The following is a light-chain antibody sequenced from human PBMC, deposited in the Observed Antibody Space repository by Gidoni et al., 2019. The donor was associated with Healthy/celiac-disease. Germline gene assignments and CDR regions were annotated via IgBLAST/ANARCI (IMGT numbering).Light chain of an antibody. CDR2: ATS. Sequence: DIQMTQSPSSLSASVGDRVTITCRASQSISSYLNWYQQKPGKAPKLLIYATSSLQSGGPSSFGGSGSVTDFTLTISSLQPEDFASYYCQQSYSTPHTFGQGTKLEIK. CDR1: QSISSY. V-gene: IGKV1-39*01. J-gene: IGKJ2*01. CDR3: QQSYSTPHT.